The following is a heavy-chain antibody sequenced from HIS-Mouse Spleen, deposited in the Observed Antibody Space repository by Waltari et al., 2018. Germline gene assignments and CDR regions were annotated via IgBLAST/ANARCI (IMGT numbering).Heavy chain of an antibody. D-gene: IGHD3-10*01. J-gene: IGHJ4*02. CDR1: GGTFSSYA. Sequence: VQLVQSGAEVKKPGSSVKVSCKASGGTFSSYAISWVRQAPGQGLEWMGRIIPILGIANYAQKCQGRVTSTADKSTSTAYMELSSLRSEDTAVYYCARVRAYGSGSYTFDYWGQGTLVTVSS. CDR3: ARVRAYGSGSYTFDY. V-gene: IGHV1-69*04. CDR2: IIPILGIA.